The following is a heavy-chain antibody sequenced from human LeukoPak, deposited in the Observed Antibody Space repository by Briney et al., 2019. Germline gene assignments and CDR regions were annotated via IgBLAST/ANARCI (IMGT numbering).Heavy chain of an antibody. D-gene: IGHD2-21*02. V-gene: IGHV3-30*04. CDR3: ARDYCGGDCYSDY. CDR2: ISYDGSKE. Sequence: PGRSLRLSCAASGFTFNAYALHWVRQAPGEGLEWVAVISYDGSKESYADSVKGRFTISRDNSKNTLYLQMDSLRAEDTAVYYCARDYCGGDCYSDYWGQGTLVTVSS. CDR1: GFTFNAYA. J-gene: IGHJ4*02.